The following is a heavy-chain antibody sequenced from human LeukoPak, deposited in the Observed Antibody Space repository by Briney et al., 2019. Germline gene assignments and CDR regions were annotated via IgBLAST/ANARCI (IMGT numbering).Heavy chain of an antibody. D-gene: IGHD2-15*01. CDR3: ATIDGYCSGGSCYPLHAFDI. CDR2: FDPEDGET. Sequence: ASVNVSCKVSGYTLTELSMHWVRQAPGKGLEWMGGFDPEDGETIYAQKFQGRVTMTEDTSTDTAYMELSSLRSEDTAVYYCATIDGYCSGGSCYPLHAFDIWGQGTMVTVSS. V-gene: IGHV1-24*01. CDR1: GYTLTELS. J-gene: IGHJ3*02.